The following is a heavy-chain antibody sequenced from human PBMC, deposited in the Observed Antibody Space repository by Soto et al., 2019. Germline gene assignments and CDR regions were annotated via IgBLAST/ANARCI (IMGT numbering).Heavy chain of an antibody. J-gene: IGHJ5*02. CDR1: GGSLSSSGYY. Sequence: SETLSLTCPVSGGSLSSSGYYWGWLRQPPGKGLEWIGSIYYSGSTYYNPSLKSRVTISVDTSKNQFSLKLSSVTAADTAVYYCARGISAIQLWLEGNWFDPWGQGTLVTVSS. V-gene: IGHV4-39*01. D-gene: IGHD5-18*01. CDR2: IYYSGST. CDR3: ARGISAIQLWLEGNWFDP.